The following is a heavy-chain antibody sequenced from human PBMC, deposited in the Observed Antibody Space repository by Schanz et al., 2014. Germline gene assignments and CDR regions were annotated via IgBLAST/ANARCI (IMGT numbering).Heavy chain of an antibody. V-gene: IGHV3-30*04. CDR1: GFSFSTYA. Sequence: QVQLVESGGGVVQPGRSLRLSCAASGFSFSTYAMHWVRQAPGKGLRCVAVISGNGGEKYYADSVKGRFTISRDNAKGSVYLQMNSLRAEDTAVYYCARGHYGLDVWGPGTSVTVSS. D-gene: IGHD3-10*01. CDR2: ISGNGGEK. J-gene: IGHJ6*02. CDR3: ARGHYGLDV.